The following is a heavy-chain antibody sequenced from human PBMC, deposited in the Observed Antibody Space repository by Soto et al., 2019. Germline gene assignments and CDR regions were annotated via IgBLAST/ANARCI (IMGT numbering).Heavy chain of an antibody. CDR3: ARMFHCSGGTCPFDY. CDR2: IDWDDDK. V-gene: IGHV2-70*04. Sequence: PTLVNPTQTLTLTCTFSVFSLITSLMRVIWIRQPPGKALEWLARIDWDDDKFYNTSLKTRLTISKDSSKNQVVLTMTNMDPVDTATYYCARMFHCSGGTCPFDYWGQGALVTVSS. D-gene: IGHD2-15*01. CDR1: VFSLITSLMR. J-gene: IGHJ4*02.